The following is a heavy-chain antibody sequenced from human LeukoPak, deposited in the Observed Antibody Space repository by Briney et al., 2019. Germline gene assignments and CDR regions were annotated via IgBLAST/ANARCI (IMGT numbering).Heavy chain of an antibody. CDR3: ARDSTSGWYHDL. CDR2: IRYDGSNK. V-gene: IGHV3-30*02. J-gene: IGHJ5*02. D-gene: IGHD6-19*01. CDR1: GFTFSSYG. Sequence: PGGSLRLSCAASGFTFSSYGMHWVRQAPGKGLEWVAFIRYDGSNKYYADSVKGRFTISRDNSKNTLYLQMNSLRDEDTAVYYCARDSTSGWYHDLWGQGTLVTVSS.